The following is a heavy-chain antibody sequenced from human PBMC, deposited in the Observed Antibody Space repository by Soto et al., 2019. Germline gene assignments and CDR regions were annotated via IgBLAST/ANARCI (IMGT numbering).Heavy chain of an antibody. CDR1: GFTFSSYG. CDR2: ISSSSTTI. J-gene: IGHJ4*02. D-gene: IGHD3-22*01. CDR3: ARSPYYYDSSNYYGY. V-gene: IGHV3-48*02. Sequence: EVQLVESGGGLVQPGGSLRLSCAASGFTFSSYGMNWVHQAPGKGLEWVSYISSSSTTIYYADSVKGRFTIFRDNAKNSLDLQLNSLRDEDTAVYYCARSPYYYDSSNYYGYWGQGTLVTVSS.